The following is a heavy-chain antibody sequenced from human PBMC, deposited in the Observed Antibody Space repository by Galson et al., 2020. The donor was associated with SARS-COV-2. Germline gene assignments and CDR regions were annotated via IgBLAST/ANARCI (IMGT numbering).Heavy chain of an antibody. CDR2: IYHSGST. CDR3: ARGGGGAYYYGSGSYYNVNYYYYYMDV. J-gene: IGHJ6*03. D-gene: IGHD3-10*01. V-gene: IGHV4-30-2*01. CDR1: GGSISSGGYS. Sequence: SETLSLTCAVSGGSISSGGYSWSWIRQPPGKGLEWIGYIYHSGSTYYNPSLKSRVTISVDRSKNQFSLKLSSVTAADTAVYYCARGGGGAYYYGSGSYYNVNYYYYYMDVWGKGTTVTVSS.